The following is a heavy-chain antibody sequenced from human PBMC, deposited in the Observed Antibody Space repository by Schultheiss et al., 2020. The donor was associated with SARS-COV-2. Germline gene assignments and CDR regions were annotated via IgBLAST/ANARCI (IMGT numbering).Heavy chain of an antibody. CDR1: GGTFSSYA. CDR2: IIPIFGTA. J-gene: IGHJ5*02. Sequence: SVKVSCKASGGTFSSYAISWVRQAPGQGLEWMGGIIPIFGTANYAQKFQGRVTMTTDTSTSTAYMELRSLRSDDTAVYYCARGGYGLNWFDPWGQGTLVTVAS. CDR3: ARGGYGLNWFDP. D-gene: IGHD4-17*01. V-gene: IGHV1-69*05.